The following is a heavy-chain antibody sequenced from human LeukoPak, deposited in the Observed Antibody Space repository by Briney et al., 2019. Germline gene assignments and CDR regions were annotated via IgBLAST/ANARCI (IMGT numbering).Heavy chain of an antibody. CDR1: GGSTSGSDYY. J-gene: IGHJ4*02. Sequence: SETLSLTCTVSGGSTSGSDYYWGWIRQPPGKGLEWIGSIYYSGRTFYNPSLKSRVAISVDTSKNQFSLNLISVTAADTAVYYCARDDGRGVVTPYWGQGTLVTVSS. CDR3: ARDDGRGVVTPY. D-gene: IGHD2-21*02. V-gene: IGHV4-39*07. CDR2: IYYSGRT.